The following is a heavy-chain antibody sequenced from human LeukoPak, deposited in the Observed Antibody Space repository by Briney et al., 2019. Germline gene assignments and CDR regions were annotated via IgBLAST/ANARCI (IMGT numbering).Heavy chain of an antibody. D-gene: IGHD2-2*01. CDR3: ASSVVVVPAASTAAFDI. CDR1: GGSISSYY. J-gene: IGHJ3*02. Sequence: SETLSLTCTVSGGSISSYYWSWIRQPAGKGLEWIGRNYTSGSTNYNPSLKSRVTMSVDTSKNQFSLKLSSVTAADTAVYYCASSVVVVPAASTAAFDIWGQGTMVTVSS. CDR2: NYTSGST. V-gene: IGHV4-4*07.